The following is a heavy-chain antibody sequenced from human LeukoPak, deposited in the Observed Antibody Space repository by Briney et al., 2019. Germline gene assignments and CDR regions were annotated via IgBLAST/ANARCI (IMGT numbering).Heavy chain of an antibody. V-gene: IGHV4-39*01. CDR1: GGSISSSSYY. Sequence: SETLSLTCTVSGGSISSSSYYWGWIRQPPGKGLEWIGSIYYSGSTYYNPSLKSRVTISVDTSKNQFSLKLSSVTAADTAVYYCARLIDYYDSSGYLYYFDYWGQGTLVTVSS. CDR2: IYYSGST. D-gene: IGHD3-22*01. CDR3: ARLIDYYDSSGYLYYFDY. J-gene: IGHJ4*02.